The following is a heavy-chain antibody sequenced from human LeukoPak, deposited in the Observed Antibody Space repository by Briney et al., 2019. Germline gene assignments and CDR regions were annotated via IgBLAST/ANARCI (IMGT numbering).Heavy chain of an antibody. CDR3: ARGRFLEWLVSRDAFDI. Sequence: ASVKVSCKASGYTFTSYAMHWVRQAPGQGLEWMGWINPNSGGTNYAQKFQGRVTMTRDTSISTAYMELSRLRSDDTAVYYCARGRFLEWLVSRDAFDIWGQGTMVTVSS. D-gene: IGHD3-3*01. J-gene: IGHJ3*02. CDR2: INPNSGGT. V-gene: IGHV1-2*02. CDR1: GYTFTSYA.